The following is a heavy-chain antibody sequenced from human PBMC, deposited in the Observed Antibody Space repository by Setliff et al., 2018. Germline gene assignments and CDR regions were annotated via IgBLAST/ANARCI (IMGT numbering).Heavy chain of an antibody. J-gene: IGHJ5*02. D-gene: IGHD3-9*01. V-gene: IGHV3-23*01. CDR2: ITGSGGGT. CDR3: ARDAAYFDILTGTNYLDP. CDR1: RFTFSVYV. Sequence: GESLKISCTASRFTFSVYVMAWVRQAPGKGLEWVSSITGSGGGTYYADSVKGRFIVSRDNSKNTLYLQMNSLRVDDTAIYYCARDAAYFDILTGTNYLDPRGQGTQVTVSS.